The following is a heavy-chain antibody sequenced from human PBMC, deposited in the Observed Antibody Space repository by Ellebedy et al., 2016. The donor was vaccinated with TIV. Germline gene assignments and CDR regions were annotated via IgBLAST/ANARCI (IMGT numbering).Heavy chain of an antibody. D-gene: IGHD2-2*01. CDR1: GFTFSSYS. Sequence: GGSLRLXXAASGFTFSSYSMNWVRQAPGKGLEWVSSISSSSSYIYYADSVKGRFTISRDNAKNSLYLQMNSLRAEDTAVYYCARMLREGYCSSTSCYFLNWFDPWGQGTLVTVSS. V-gene: IGHV3-21*01. CDR3: ARMLREGYCSSTSCYFLNWFDP. J-gene: IGHJ5*02. CDR2: ISSSSSYI.